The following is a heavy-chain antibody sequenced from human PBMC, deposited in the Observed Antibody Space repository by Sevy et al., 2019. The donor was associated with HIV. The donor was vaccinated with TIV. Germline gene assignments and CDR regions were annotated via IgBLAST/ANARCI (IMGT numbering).Heavy chain of an antibody. Sequence: GGSLRLSCAASGFSFSSYGMHWVSQAPGKGLEWVAVISYDGSNKYYADSVKGRFTISRDNSKNTLYLQMNSLRAEDTAVYYCAKDVDSSGYYYEYYYYYGMDVWGQGTTVTVSS. V-gene: IGHV3-30*18. CDR2: ISYDGSNK. D-gene: IGHD3-22*01. J-gene: IGHJ6*02. CDR1: GFSFSSYG. CDR3: AKDVDSSGYYYEYYYYYGMDV.